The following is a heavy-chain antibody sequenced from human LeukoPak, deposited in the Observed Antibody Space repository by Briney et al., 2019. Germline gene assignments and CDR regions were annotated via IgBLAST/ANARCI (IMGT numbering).Heavy chain of an antibody. J-gene: IGHJ3*02. CDR3: ARRHDYIRGSYISPFDM. Sequence: KPSETLSLTCAVYGGSFIRYYWNWIRQSPGKGLEWIGEINHRGSSSYNPSLMGRGTISVDTSKNQFSLRLTFVTAADTAVYYCARRHDYIRGSYISPFDMWGQGTMVVVSS. V-gene: IGHV4-34*01. CDR1: GGSFIRYY. CDR2: INHRGSS. D-gene: IGHD3-16*01.